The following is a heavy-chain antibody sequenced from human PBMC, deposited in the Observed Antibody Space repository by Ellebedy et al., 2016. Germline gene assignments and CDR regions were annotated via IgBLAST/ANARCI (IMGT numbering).Heavy chain of an antibody. V-gene: IGHV1-2*02. CDR2: INPNSGGT. CDR3: ARGSSIAARPRAFDI. J-gene: IGHJ3*02. Sequence: ASVKVSXXASGYTFTGYYMHWVRQAPGQGLEWMGWINPNSGGTNYAQKFQGRVTMTRDTSISTAYMELSRLRSDDTAVYYCARGSSIAARPRAFDIWGQGTMVTVSS. CDR1: GYTFTGYY. D-gene: IGHD6-6*01.